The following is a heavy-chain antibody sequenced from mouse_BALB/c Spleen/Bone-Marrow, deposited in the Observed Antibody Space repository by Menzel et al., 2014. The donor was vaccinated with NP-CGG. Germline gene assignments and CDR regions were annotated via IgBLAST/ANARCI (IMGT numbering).Heavy chain of an antibody. J-gene: IGHJ2*01. Sequence: VQLQQSGAELVKPGALVKLSCTASGFNIKDTYMHWVKQRPGQGLEWIGRIDPANGNTKYDPKFQGKATITADTSSNTAYLQLSSLTSEDTAVYYCARLITTDYWGQGTTLTVSS. CDR3: ARLITTDY. V-gene: IGHV14-3*02. D-gene: IGHD2-4*01. CDR2: IDPANGNT. CDR1: GFNIKDTY.